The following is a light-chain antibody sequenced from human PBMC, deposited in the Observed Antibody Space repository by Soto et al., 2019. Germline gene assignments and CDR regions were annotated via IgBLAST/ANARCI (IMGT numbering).Light chain of an antibody. Sequence: QSVLTQPPSVSGAPGQTVTISCTGSSSNIGADYDVHWYQQLPGAAPKLLIFGDNNRPSGVPARFSGSKSGTSASLAISGLRAEDDADYYCQSFDDSLSGSVIFGGGTKVTVL. V-gene: IGLV1-40*01. J-gene: IGLJ2*01. CDR2: GDN. CDR1: SSNIGADYD. CDR3: QSFDDSLSGSVI.